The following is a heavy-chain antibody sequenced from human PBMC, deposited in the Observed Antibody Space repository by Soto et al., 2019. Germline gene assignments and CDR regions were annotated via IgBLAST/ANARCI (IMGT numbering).Heavy chain of an antibody. CDR2: ISAYNDNT. Sequence: QVQWVQSGAEVKKPGASVKASCRASGYTFTSYVISWVRQPPGQGLEWMGWISAYNDNTNYAQKVQGRVTMTTDTSTSTAYMELRSLRSDDTAVYYCARDGRNGGYFDYWGQGTLVTVSS. D-gene: IGHD2-8*01. CDR1: GYTFTSYV. V-gene: IGHV1-18*01. CDR3: ARDGRNGGYFDY. J-gene: IGHJ4*02.